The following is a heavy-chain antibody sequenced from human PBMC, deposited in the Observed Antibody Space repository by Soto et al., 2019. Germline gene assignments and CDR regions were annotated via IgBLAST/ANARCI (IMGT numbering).Heavy chain of an antibody. CDR2: SNAGNGNT. CDR3: ARGQSDYGGSDFDY. Sequence: GASVKVSCKASGYTFTSYAMLWVRQAPGQRLEWMGWSNAGNGNTKYSQEFQGRVTITRDTSASTAYMELSSLRSEDMAVYYCARGQSDYGGSDFDYWGKVTRSAASS. CDR1: GYTFTSYA. D-gene: IGHD4-17*01. V-gene: IGHV1-3*02. J-gene: IGHJ4*02.